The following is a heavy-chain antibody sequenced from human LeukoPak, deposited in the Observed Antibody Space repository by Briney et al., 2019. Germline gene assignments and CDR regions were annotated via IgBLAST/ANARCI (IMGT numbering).Heavy chain of an antibody. CDR1: GGSISSYY. CDR3: ARSPGGSGTRAFDI. CDR2: IYTTGST. Sequence: SETLSLTCTVSGGSISSYYWSWIRQPAGKGLEWIGRIYTTGSTNYNPSLKSRVTISVDTPKNQFSLELNSVTAADTAVYYCARSPGGSGTRAFDIWGQGTMVTVSS. D-gene: IGHD3-10*01. V-gene: IGHV4-4*07. J-gene: IGHJ3*02.